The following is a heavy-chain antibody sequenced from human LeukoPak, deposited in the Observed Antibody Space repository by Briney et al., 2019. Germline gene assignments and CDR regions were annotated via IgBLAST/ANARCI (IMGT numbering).Heavy chain of an antibody. CDR1: GFTFSSFA. CDR2: MSDSGVTT. V-gene: IGHV3-23*01. Sequence: TGGSLRLSCAASGFTFSSFALSWVRQAPGQGLEWVSSMSDSGVTTYYADSVKGRFTISRDNSKNTLFLQVNSLRAEDTAVYYCAKLRRFLDTTESNYMDVWGKGTTVIVSS. J-gene: IGHJ6*03. CDR3: AKLRRFLDTTESNYMDV. D-gene: IGHD3-3*01.